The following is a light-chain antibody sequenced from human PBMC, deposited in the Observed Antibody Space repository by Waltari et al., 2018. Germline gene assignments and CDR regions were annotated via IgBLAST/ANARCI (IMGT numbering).Light chain of an antibody. CDR2: GAS. CDR3: QQYGSSPKT. Sequence: DIVLTRSPGTLSLSPAERATLSCRASQSVSSSYLAWYQQKPGQAPRLLIYGASSRATCIPDRFSGSGSGTDFTLTISRLEPEDFAVYYCQQYGSSPKTFGQGTKVEIK. CDR1: QSVSSSY. J-gene: IGKJ1*01. V-gene: IGKV3-20*01.